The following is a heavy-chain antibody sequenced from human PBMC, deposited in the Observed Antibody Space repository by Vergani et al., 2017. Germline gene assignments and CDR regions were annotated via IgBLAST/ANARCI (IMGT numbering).Heavy chain of an antibody. CDR3: ARGPLYYDFWSGYYLFPAGAFDI. Sequence: QVQLQESGPGLVKPSETLSLTCTVSGGSVSSGSYYWSWIRQPAGKGLEWIGYIYYSGSTNYNPSLKSRVTISVDTSKNQFSLKLSSVTAADTAVYYCARGPLYYDFWSGYYLFPAGAFDIWGQGTMVTVSS. V-gene: IGHV4-61*10. D-gene: IGHD3-3*01. CDR1: GGSVSSGSYY. CDR2: IYYSGST. J-gene: IGHJ3*02.